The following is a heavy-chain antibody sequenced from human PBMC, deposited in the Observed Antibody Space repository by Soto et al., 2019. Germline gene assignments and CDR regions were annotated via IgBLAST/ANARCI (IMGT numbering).Heavy chain of an antibody. Sequence: QVQLVQSGAEEKKPGASVKVSCKASGYTFTSYARHWVRQAPGQRLEWMGWINAGNGNTKYSQKFQGRVTITRDTSASTAYMELSSLRSEDTAVYYCARGGGWYVWFDPWGQGTLVTVSS. CDR3: ARGGGWYVWFDP. CDR1: GYTFTSYA. V-gene: IGHV1-3*05. J-gene: IGHJ5*02. D-gene: IGHD6-19*01. CDR2: INAGNGNT.